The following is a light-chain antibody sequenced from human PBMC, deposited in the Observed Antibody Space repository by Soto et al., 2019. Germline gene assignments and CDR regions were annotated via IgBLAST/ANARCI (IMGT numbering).Light chain of an antibody. V-gene: IGKV3-20*01. CDR2: GVS. CDR1: QSVRSDY. J-gene: IGKJ4*01. Sequence: EIVLTQSPATLSLSPGDRATLSCRASQSVRSDYFAWYQQKPGQAPRVIIFGVSTRATAIPDRFSGSGSGTGFTLTIGRLEPEDFALYYCQQYGNSPLTFGGGTKVDIK. CDR3: QQYGNSPLT.